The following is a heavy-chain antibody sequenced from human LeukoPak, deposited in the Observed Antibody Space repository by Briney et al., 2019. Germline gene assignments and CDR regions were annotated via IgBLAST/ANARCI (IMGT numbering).Heavy chain of an antibody. V-gene: IGHV3-48*03. D-gene: IGHD2-8*01. CDR1: GFTLTSYE. J-gene: IGHJ6*02. Sequence: GGSLRLSCAASGFTLTSYEMHWVRQAPGKGLEWVSYISSSGSSIFYADSVKGRFTLSRDNAKNSLYLQMNSLRAEDTAVYYCAREGGANGGMAYYGMDVWGQGTTVTVSS. CDR2: ISSSGSSI. CDR3: AREGGANGGMAYYGMDV.